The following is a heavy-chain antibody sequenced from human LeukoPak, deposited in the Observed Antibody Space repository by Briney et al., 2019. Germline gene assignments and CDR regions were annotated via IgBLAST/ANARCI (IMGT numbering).Heavy chain of an antibody. Sequence: PGGSLRLSCAASGFTFSSYAMSWVRQAPGKGLEWVSYISSSGSTIYYADSVKGRFTISRDNAKNSLYLQMNSLRAEDTAVYYCATQYSSGWYYFDYWGQGTLVTVSS. CDR2: ISSSGSTI. CDR1: GFTFSSYA. D-gene: IGHD6-19*01. CDR3: ATQYSSGWYYFDY. V-gene: IGHV3-48*04. J-gene: IGHJ4*02.